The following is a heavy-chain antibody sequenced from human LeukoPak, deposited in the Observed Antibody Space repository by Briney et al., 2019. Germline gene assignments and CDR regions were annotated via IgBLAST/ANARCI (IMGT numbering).Heavy chain of an antibody. CDR2: INPNSGGT. CDR3: AFGRRYCSGGSCFVAFDI. D-gene: IGHD2-15*01. CDR1: GYTFIGYY. J-gene: IGHJ3*02. V-gene: IGHV1-2*04. Sequence: GASVKVSCKASGYTFIGYYMHWVRQAPGQGLEWMGWINPNSGGTNYAQKFQGWVTMTRDTSISTAYMELSRLRSDDTAVYYCAFGRRYCSGGSCFVAFDIWGQGTMVTVSS.